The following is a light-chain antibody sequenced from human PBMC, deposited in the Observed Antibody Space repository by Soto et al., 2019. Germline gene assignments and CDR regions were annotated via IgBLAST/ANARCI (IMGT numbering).Light chain of an antibody. CDR1: SCVVGVYYS. CDR3: SLYTSSSRV. V-gene: IGLV2-14*01. J-gene: IGLJ1*01. Sequence: QSALTQPAFVSGSFGQSLTISCTGTSCVVGVYYSVSWYRERPGKTPKLMIYDVSNRLSGVSNRFSGSKSGNLASLTMSVIKAEDEADYYCSLYTSSSRVFGTGTKVSVL. CDR2: DVS.